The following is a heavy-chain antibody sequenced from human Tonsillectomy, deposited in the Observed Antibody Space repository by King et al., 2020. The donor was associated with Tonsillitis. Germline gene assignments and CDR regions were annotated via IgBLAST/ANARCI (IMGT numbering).Heavy chain of an antibody. Sequence: VQLVESGGGVVQPGGSLRLSCAASGFTFSSYGMHWVRQAPGKGLEWVAFIRYDGSNKYYADSVKGRFTISRDNSKNTLYLQMNSLRAEDTAVYYCAKDFGTTGTTGWFDPWGQGTLVTVSS. CDR2: IRYDGSNK. CDR1: GFTFSSYG. D-gene: IGHD1-1*01. J-gene: IGHJ5*02. V-gene: IGHV3-30*02. CDR3: AKDFGTTGTTGWFDP.